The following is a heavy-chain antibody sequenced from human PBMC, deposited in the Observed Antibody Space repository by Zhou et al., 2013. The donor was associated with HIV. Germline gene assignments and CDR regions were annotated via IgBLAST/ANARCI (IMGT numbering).Heavy chain of an antibody. Sequence: QVQVVQSGAEVKKPGDSVKVSCKASGYSFNSYGISWVRQAPGQGLEWMGWISGDNGKTKYAQKFQGRVSMTTDTSTSTAYMEVRSLRSDDTAVYYCARLIFDRSDYWGQGTLVTV. CDR2: ISGDNGKT. V-gene: IGHV1-18*01. D-gene: IGHD3-16*01. CDR3: ARLIFDRSDY. J-gene: IGHJ4*02. CDR1: GYSFNSYG.